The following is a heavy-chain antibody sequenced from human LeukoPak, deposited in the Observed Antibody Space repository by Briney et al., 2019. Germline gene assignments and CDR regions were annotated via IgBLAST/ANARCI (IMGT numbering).Heavy chain of an antibody. Sequence: ASVKVSCKASGYTFTSYGISWVRQAPGQGLEWMGWISAYNGNTNYAQKLQGRVTMTTDTSTSTAYMELRSLRSDDTAVYYCARANDCSSTSCYTGYYYMDVWGKGTTVTVSS. D-gene: IGHD2-2*02. CDR2: ISAYNGNT. CDR3: ARANDCSSTSCYTGYYYMDV. CDR1: GYTFTSYG. J-gene: IGHJ6*03. V-gene: IGHV1-18*01.